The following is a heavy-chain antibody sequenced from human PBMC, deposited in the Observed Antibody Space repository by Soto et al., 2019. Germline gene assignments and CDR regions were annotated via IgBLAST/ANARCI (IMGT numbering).Heavy chain of an antibody. D-gene: IGHD5-12*01. CDR3: ARETEDVDIVATIRIAYYYYMDV. J-gene: IGHJ6*03. CDR1: GYTLTELS. CDR2: FDPEDGET. V-gene: IGHV1-24*01. Sequence: ASVKVSCKVSGYTLTELSMHWVRQAPGKGLEWMGGFDPEDGETIYAQKFQGRVTISVDTSKNQFSLKLSSVTAADTAVYYCARETEDVDIVATIRIAYYYYMDVWGKGTTVTVSS.